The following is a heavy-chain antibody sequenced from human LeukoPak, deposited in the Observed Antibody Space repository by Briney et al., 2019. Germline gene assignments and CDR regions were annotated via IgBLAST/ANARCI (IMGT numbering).Heavy chain of an antibody. CDR2: INPNSGGT. Sequence: ASVKVSCKASRYSFTGYYMHWVRQAPGQGLEWMGWINPNSGGTNYAQKFQGRVTMTRDTSISTAYMELSRLRSDDTAVYYCAREDDYVWGSYREYYFDYWGQGTLVTVSS. CDR1: RYSFTGYY. J-gene: IGHJ4*02. CDR3: AREDDYVWGSYREYYFDY. V-gene: IGHV1-2*02. D-gene: IGHD3-16*02.